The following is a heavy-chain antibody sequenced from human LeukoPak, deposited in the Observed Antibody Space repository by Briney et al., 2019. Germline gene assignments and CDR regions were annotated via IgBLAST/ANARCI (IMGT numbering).Heavy chain of an antibody. CDR2: IYTSGST. V-gene: IGHV4-61*02. CDR1: GGSISSGSYY. Sequence: SQTLSLTCTVSGGSISSGSYYWSWIRQPAGKGLEWIGRIYTSGSTNYNPSLKSRVTISVDTSKNQFSLKLSSVTAADTAVYYRGREGKQLFDKGGQEPLATVSS. D-gene: IGHD5-18*01. J-gene: IGHJ4*02. CDR3: GREGKQLFDK.